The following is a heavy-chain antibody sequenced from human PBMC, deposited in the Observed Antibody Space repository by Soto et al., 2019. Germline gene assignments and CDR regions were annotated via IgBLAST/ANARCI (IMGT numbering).Heavy chain of an antibody. CDR2: ISGSGGST. V-gene: IGHV3-23*01. CDR1: GLTFSSYA. CDR3: ARMSRWSYYDSGYFDY. Sequence: GGSLRLSCAASGLTFSSYAMSWVRQAPGKGLEWVSAISGSGGSTYYADSVKGRFTISRDNAKNTLYLQMNSLRAEDTAVYYCARMSRWSYYDSGYFDYWGQGTLVTVSS. J-gene: IGHJ4*02. D-gene: IGHD3-22*01.